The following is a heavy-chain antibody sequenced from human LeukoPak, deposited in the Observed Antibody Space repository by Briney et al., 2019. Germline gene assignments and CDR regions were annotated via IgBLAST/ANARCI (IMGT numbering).Heavy chain of an antibody. CDR3: ARDPYYYGMDV. Sequence: SETLSLTCTVSGGSISSYYWNWIRQPPGKGLEWIGYIYYSGSTNYNPSLKSRVTISVDTSKNQFSLKLSSVTAADTAVYYCARDPYYYGMDVWGQGTTVTVSS. CDR1: GGSISSYY. J-gene: IGHJ6*02. CDR2: IYYSGST. V-gene: IGHV4-59*01.